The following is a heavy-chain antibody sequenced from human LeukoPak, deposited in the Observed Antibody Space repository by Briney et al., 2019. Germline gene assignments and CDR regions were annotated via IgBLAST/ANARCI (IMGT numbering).Heavy chain of an antibody. CDR3: TGEPEQQLVRAWFDP. CDR1: GDSVSSNSAA. V-gene: IGHV6-1*01. J-gene: IGHJ5*02. D-gene: IGHD6-13*01. CDR2: AYYRSKWFN. Sequence: SQTLSLTCVISGDSVSSNSAAWNWIRQSPPRGLEWLGRAYYRSKWFNDYAVSVKSRITIKPDTSKNQFSLQLNSVTPEDTAVYYCTGEPEQQLVRAWFDPWGQGTLVTVSS.